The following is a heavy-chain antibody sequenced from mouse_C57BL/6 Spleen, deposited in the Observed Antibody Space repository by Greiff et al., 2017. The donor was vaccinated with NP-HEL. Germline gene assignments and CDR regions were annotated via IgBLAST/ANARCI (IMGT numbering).Heavy chain of an antibody. CDR2: INPNNGGT. J-gene: IGHJ2*01. Sequence: VQLQQSGPELVKPGASVKMSCKASGYTFTDYNMHWVKQSHGKSLEWIGYINPNNGGTSYNQKFKGKATLTVNKSSSTAYMELRSLTSEDSAVYYCARRPITTVDYFDYWGQGTTLTVSS. V-gene: IGHV1-22*01. CDR3: ARRPITTVDYFDY. CDR1: GYTFTDYN. D-gene: IGHD1-1*01.